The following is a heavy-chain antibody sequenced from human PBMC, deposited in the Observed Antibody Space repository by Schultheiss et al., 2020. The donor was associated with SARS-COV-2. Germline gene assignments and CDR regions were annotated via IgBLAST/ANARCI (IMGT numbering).Heavy chain of an antibody. J-gene: IGHJ6*02. D-gene: IGHD1-14*01. CDR2: INPIFGTA. CDR1: GYTFTGYY. V-gene: IGHV1-69*13. Sequence: SVKVSCKASGYTFTGYYLHWVRQAPGQGPEWMGWINPIFGTANYAQKFQGRVTITADESTSTAYMELSSLRSEDTAVYYCARRTGPYGMDVWGQGTTVTVSS. CDR3: ARRTGPYGMDV.